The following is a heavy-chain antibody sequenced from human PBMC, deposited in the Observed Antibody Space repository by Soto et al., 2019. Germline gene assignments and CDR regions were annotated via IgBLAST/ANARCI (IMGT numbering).Heavy chain of an antibody. Sequence: QVQLQESGPGLVKPSQTLSLTCTVSGGSISSGGYYWSWIRQHPGKGLEWIGYIYYSGSTYYNPSLKSRVTISVDTSKNQFSLKLSSVTAADTAVYYCARDYKGGAVAGSFDYWGQGTLVTVSS. D-gene: IGHD6-19*01. CDR1: GGSISSGGYY. CDR2: IYYSGST. J-gene: IGHJ4*02. V-gene: IGHV4-31*03. CDR3: ARDYKGGAVAGSFDY.